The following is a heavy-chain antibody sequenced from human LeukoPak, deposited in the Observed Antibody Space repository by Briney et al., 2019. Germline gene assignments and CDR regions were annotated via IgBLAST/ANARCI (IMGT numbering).Heavy chain of an antibody. V-gene: IGHV3-21*01. Sequence: GGSLRLSCAASGFTFSSYSMNWVRQAPGKGLEWVSSISSSSSYIYYADSVKGRFTISRDNAKNSLYLQMNSLRAEDTAVYYCARERATGTTMGSDYRGQGTLVTVSS. D-gene: IGHD1-1*01. CDR1: GFTFSSYS. CDR3: ARERATGTTMGSDY. CDR2: ISSSSSYI. J-gene: IGHJ4*02.